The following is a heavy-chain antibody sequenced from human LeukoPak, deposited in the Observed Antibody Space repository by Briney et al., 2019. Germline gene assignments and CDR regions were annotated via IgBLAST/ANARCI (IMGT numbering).Heavy chain of an antibody. V-gene: IGHV3-7*01. CDR1: GFTFSSYG. J-gene: IGHJ4*02. Sequence: GGSLRLSCAASGFTFSSYGMSWVRQAPGKGLEWVANIKQEGSEKYYVDSVRGRVTISRDNAKNSLFLKMNRLRVEDTAVYYCTRDFGRSSYYFDFWGQGTLVTVSS. D-gene: IGHD3-3*01. CDR3: TRDFGRSSYYFDF. CDR2: IKQEGSEK.